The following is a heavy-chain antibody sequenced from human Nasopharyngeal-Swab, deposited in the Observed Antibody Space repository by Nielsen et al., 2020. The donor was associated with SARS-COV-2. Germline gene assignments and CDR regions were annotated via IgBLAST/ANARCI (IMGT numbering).Heavy chain of an antibody. CDR3: ARDSYTNGLVKTF. CDR2: ISTSGTTT. CDR1: GFIFSDYY. Sequence: GESLKISCAASGFIFSDYYMSWVRQAPGKGLGWVSYISTSGTTTYYADSVKGRFTISRDNAKNSLYLQMNSLRAEDTAVYYCARDSYTNGLVKTFWGQGTLVTVSS. V-gene: IGHV3-11*04. J-gene: IGHJ4*02. D-gene: IGHD4-11*01.